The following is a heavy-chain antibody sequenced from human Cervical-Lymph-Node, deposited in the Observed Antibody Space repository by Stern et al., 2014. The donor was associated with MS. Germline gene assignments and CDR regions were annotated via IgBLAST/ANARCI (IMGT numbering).Heavy chain of an antibody. V-gene: IGHV3-21*01. J-gene: IGHJ4*02. CDR3: ARGRGGNYRYYFDY. Sequence: EVQLVESGGGLVKPGGSLRLSCAASGFTFSSYSMNWGRQAPGTGLEWVASISMGGSYVYYGVSLKGRSTNSRENVKNSMYLQMNSLRAEDTTVYYCARGRGGNYRYYFDYWGQGTLVTVSS. CDR2: ISMGGSYV. D-gene: IGHD4-23*01. CDR1: GFTFSSYS.